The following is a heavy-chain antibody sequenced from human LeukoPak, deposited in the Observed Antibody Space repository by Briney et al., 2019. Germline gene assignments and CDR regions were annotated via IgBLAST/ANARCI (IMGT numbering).Heavy chain of an antibody. Sequence: GASVKVSCKASGYTFIKYAMHWVRQAPGQRHEWMGWINAANGNTKYSQKFQDRVTITRDTSASTVYMELSRLRSEDTAVYYCARERRDGYIDYWGQGTLVTVSS. CDR3: ARERRDGYIDY. D-gene: IGHD5-24*01. CDR1: GYTFIKYA. J-gene: IGHJ4*02. V-gene: IGHV1-3*01. CDR2: INAANGNT.